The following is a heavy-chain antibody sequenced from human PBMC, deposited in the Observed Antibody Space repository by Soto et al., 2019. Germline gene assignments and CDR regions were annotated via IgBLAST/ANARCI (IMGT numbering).Heavy chain of an antibody. CDR1: GDSIRSGNHY. CDR2: IYYSGST. Sequence: SETLSLTCTVSGDSIRSGNHYWSWIRQPPGKGLEWIGYIYYSGSTYYSPSLKSRVTISVDTSKNQFSLKLNSVTAADTAVYYWARGDILTVYGCMEVWGQGTTVTVSS. J-gene: IGHJ6*02. V-gene: IGHV4-30-4*01. CDR3: ARGDILTVYGCMEV. D-gene: IGHD3-9*01.